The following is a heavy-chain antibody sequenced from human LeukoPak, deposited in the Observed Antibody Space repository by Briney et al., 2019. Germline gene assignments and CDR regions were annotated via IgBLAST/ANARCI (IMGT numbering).Heavy chain of an antibody. Sequence: GASVKVSCKASGYTFTTYDINWVRQAPGQGLEWMGWMNPNSGNTGYAQKFQGRVTMTRNTPISTAYMELSSLRSEDTAVYYCARGPNKSDGGNSGSAWFDPWGQGTLVTVSS. CDR3: ARGPNKSDGGNSGSAWFDP. D-gene: IGHD4-23*01. V-gene: IGHV1-8*01. CDR2: MNPNSGNT. CDR1: GYTFTTYD. J-gene: IGHJ5*02.